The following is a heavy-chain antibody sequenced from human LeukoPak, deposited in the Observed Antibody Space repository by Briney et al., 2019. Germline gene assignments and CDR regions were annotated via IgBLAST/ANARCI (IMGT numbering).Heavy chain of an antibody. V-gene: IGHV3-9*03. J-gene: IGHJ5*02. CDR1: GFTFDDYA. CDR3: AKGRGSSWYDHWGFDP. D-gene: IGHD6-13*01. CDR2: ISWNSGSI. Sequence: GGSLRLSCAASGFTFDDYAMHWVRQAPGKGLEWVSGISWNSGSIGYADSVKGRFTISRDNAKNSLYLQMNSLRAEDMALYYCAKGRGSSWYDHWGFDPWGQGTLVTVSS.